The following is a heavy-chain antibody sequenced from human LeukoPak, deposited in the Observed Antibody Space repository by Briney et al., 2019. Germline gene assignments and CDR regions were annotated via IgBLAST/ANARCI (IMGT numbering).Heavy chain of an antibody. V-gene: IGHV3-20*01. CDR3: AREVATTDYYYYLDV. CDR1: GFTFSNYW. Sequence: GGSLRLSCAASGFTFSNYWMSWVRQAPGKGLEWVSGINWNGDSTAYADFVKGRFTISRDNAKNSLYLQMNSLRVEDTALYHCAREVATTDYYYYLDVWGKGTTVTISS. D-gene: IGHD5-12*01. J-gene: IGHJ6*03. CDR2: INWNGDST.